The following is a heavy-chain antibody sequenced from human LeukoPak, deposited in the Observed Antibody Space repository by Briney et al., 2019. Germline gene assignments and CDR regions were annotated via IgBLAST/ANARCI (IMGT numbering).Heavy chain of an antibody. V-gene: IGHV3-30*02. CDR2: IRFDRTIT. J-gene: IGHJ4*02. CDR1: GFIFSNYS. Sequence: GGSLRLSCAVSGFIFSNYSMNWLRQAPGRGLEWVAFIRFDRTITDYADSVKGRFTVSIDNSESTLFLQMNSLTVDDTAVYYCAIGVAGPPTYFEYWGQGILVTVSS. D-gene: IGHD2-21*01. CDR3: AIGVAGPPTYFEY.